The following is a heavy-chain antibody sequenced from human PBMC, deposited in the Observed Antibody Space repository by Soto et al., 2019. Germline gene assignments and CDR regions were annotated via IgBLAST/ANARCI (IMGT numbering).Heavy chain of an antibody. V-gene: IGHV4-59*01. J-gene: IGHJ3*02. CDR1: GGSISSYY. CDR3: ARELRDYGDYVGAFDI. CDR2: IYYSGST. D-gene: IGHD4-17*01. Sequence: SETLSLTCTVSGGSISSYYWSWIRQPPGKGLEWIGYIYYSGSTNYNPSLKSRVTISVDTSKNQFSLKLSSVTAADTAVYYCARELRDYGDYVGAFDIWGQGTMVT.